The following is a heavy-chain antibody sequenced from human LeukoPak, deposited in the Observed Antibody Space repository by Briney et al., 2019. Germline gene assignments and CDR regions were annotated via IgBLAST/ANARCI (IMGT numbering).Heavy chain of an antibody. CDR1: GGSISKSSYY. Sequence: SETLSLTCTVSGGSISKSSYYWGWIRQPPGKGLEWIGSIYYSGSAYYNPSLKSRVTISVDTSKNQFSLKLSSVTAADTAMYYCASQWYYYDSSGLDAFDIWGQGTMVTVSS. D-gene: IGHD3-22*01. CDR3: ASQWYYYDSSGLDAFDI. V-gene: IGHV4-39*01. CDR2: IYYSGSA. J-gene: IGHJ3*02.